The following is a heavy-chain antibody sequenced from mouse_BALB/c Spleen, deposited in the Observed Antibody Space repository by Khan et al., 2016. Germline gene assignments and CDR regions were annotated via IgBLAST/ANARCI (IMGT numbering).Heavy chain of an antibody. CDR1: GFNIKDYY. CDR3: ALDGSWFAY. CDR2: IDPENGNT. D-gene: IGHD2-3*01. Sequence: VQLKQSGAELVRPGALVKLSCKASGFNIKDYYMHGVKQRPEQGLEWIGWIDPENGNTIYDPKFQGKASITADTSSNTAYLQLSSLTSEDTAVYYCALDGSWFAYWGQGTLVTVSA. V-gene: IGHV14-1*02. J-gene: IGHJ3*01.